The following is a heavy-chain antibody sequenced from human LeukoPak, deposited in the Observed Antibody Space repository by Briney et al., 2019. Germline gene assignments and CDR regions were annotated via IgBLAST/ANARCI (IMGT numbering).Heavy chain of an antibody. V-gene: IGHV3-23*01. CDR1: GFTFSSYG. CDR3: AKPESDYYDSSGYYYVNYYYYMDV. Sequence: GGTLRLSCAASGFTFSSYGMSWVRQAPGKGLEWVSAISGSGGSTYYADSVKGRFTISRDNSKNTLYLQMNSLRAEDTAVYYCAKPESDYYDSSGYYYVNYYYYMDVWGKGTTVTISS. CDR2: ISGSGGST. J-gene: IGHJ6*03. D-gene: IGHD3-22*01.